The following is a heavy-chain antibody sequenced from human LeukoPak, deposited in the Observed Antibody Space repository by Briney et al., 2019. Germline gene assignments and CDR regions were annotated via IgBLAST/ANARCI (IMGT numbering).Heavy chain of an antibody. V-gene: IGHV3-74*01. CDR2: INSDGYSI. CDR3: ARGIAVAGTDY. Sequence: GGSLRLSCAASGFTFSSYWMHWVRQAPGKGLVWLSRINSDGYSISYADSVKGRFTISRDNAKNTVYLQMNTLRAEDTAMYFCARGIAVAGTDYWGQGTLVTVSS. J-gene: IGHJ4*02. CDR1: GFTFSSYW. D-gene: IGHD6-19*01.